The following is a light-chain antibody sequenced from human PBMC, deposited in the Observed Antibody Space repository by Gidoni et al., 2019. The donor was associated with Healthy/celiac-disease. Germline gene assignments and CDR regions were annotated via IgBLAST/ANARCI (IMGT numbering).Light chain of an antibody. CDR1: QSVSSY. J-gene: IGKJ5*01. CDR2: DAS. Sequence: EILLTHSPATLSLSPGERATLYCRASQSVSSYLAWYQQKPGQAPRLLIYDASNRATGIPARFSGSGSGTDFTLTISSLEPEDFAVYYCQQRSNWPITFGQGTRLEIK. CDR3: QQRSNWPIT. V-gene: IGKV3-11*01.